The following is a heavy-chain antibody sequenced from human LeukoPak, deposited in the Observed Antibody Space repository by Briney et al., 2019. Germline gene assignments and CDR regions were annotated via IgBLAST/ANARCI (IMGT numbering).Heavy chain of an antibody. Sequence: GGSLRLSCAASGFTFSSYWMSWVRQAPGKGLEWVANIKQDGSEKYYVGSVKGRFTISRDNAKNSLYLQMNSLRAEDTAVYYCARGVIAARRSWYFDLWGRGTLVTVSS. V-gene: IGHV3-7*01. J-gene: IGHJ2*01. D-gene: IGHD6-6*01. CDR1: GFTFSSYW. CDR3: ARGVIAARRSWYFDL. CDR2: IKQDGSEK.